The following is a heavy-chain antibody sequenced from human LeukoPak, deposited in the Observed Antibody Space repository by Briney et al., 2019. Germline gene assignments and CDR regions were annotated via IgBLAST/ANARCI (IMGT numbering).Heavy chain of an antibody. Sequence: PSETLLLTCAVYGGSFSGYYWSWIRQPAGKGLEWIGPIYTSGNTNYNHSLKSRVTISVDASKNQCSLELSFVTAADTAVYYCARETMVRGVITFDYWGQGTLVTVSS. D-gene: IGHD3-10*01. CDR3: ARETMVRGVITFDY. J-gene: IGHJ4*02. CDR1: GGSFSGYY. CDR2: IYTSGNT. V-gene: IGHV4-4*07.